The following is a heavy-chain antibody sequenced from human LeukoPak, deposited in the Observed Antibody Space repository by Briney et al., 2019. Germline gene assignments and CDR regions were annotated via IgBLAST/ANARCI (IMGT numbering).Heavy chain of an antibody. J-gene: IGHJ5*02. Sequence: GGSLRLSCAASGFTFSSYSMNWVRQAPGKGLEWVSSISSSSSYIYYADSVKGRFTISRDNANNSLDLQMHSLRAEDTAVYYCASDPHSAAANWFDPWGQGTLVTVSS. CDR2: ISSSSSYI. CDR1: GFTFSSYS. V-gene: IGHV3-21*01. D-gene: IGHD6-13*01. CDR3: ASDPHSAAANWFDP.